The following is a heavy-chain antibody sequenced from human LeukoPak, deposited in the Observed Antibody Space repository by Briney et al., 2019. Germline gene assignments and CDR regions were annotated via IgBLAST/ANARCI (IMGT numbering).Heavy chain of an antibody. CDR1: GYTFTSYD. CDR3: ARGGYCSGGSCSDAFDI. J-gene: IGHJ3*02. V-gene: IGHV1-8*01. D-gene: IGHD2-15*01. CDR2: MSPNSGNT. Sequence: ASVRVSCKASGYTFTSYDINWVRQATGQGLEWMGWMSPNSGNTGYAQKFQGRVTMTRNTSISTAYMELSSLRSEDTAVYYCARGGYCSGGSCSDAFDIWGQGTMVTVSS.